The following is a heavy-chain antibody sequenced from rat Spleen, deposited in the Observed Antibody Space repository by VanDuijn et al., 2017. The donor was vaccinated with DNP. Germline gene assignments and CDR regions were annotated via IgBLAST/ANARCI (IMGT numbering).Heavy chain of an antibody. J-gene: IGHJ1*01. V-gene: IGHV5-22*01. CDR3: ARGSTSIYWYFDF. CDR2: ISYEGSGT. D-gene: IGHD3-1*01. Sequence: EVQLVESGGGLVQPGRSLKLSCAASGFTFSDYYMAWVRQAPKKGLEWVASISYEGSGTYYGDSVKGRLTISRDDAKSSLYLQMNSLKSEDTATYYCARGSTSIYWYFDFWGPGTMVTVSS. CDR1: GFTFSDYY.